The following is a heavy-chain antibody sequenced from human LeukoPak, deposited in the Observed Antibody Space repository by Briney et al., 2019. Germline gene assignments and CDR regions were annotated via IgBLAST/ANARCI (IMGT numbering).Heavy chain of an antibody. J-gene: IGHJ4*02. CDR1: GLTFSTYG. CDR2: IWFDGSNK. CDR3: ARDRASGYYYSFDY. Sequence: HPGGSLRLSCAASGLTFSTYGMHWVRQAPGKGLEWVAVIWFDGSNKYYVDSVKGRFTISRDNSKNTLYLQMNSLRAEDTAVYFCARDRASGYYYSFDYWGQGTLVTVSS. V-gene: IGHV3-33*01. D-gene: IGHD3-22*01.